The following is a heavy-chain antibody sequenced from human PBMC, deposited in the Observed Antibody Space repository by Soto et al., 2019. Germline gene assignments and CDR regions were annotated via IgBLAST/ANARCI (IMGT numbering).Heavy chain of an antibody. CDR3: AREERESYDFWSGYAHYGMDV. CDR1: GFTFSSYG. D-gene: IGHD3-3*01. J-gene: IGHJ6*02. CDR2: IWYDGSNK. Sequence: GGSLRLSCAASGFTFSSYGMHWVRQAPGKGLEWVAVIWYDGSNKYYADSVKGRFTISRDNSKNTLYLQMNSLRAEDTAVYYCAREERESYDFWSGYAHYGMDVWGQGTTVTVS. V-gene: IGHV3-33*01.